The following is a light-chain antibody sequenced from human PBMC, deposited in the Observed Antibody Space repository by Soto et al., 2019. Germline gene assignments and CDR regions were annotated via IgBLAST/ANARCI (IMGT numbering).Light chain of an antibody. V-gene: IGKV1-5*03. CDR1: QGISSY. Sequence: DIQMTHSPSSLSSCTGDRFTITCRASQGISSYLAWYQQKPGKAPKLLIYKASTLESGVPSRFSGGGFGTEFTLTISSLQPDDYATYYCQQYQTFWTFGQGTKVDI. CDR3: QQYQTFWT. J-gene: IGKJ1*01. CDR2: KAS.